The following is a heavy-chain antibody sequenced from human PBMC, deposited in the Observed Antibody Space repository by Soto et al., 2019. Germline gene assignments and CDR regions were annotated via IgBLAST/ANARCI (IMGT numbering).Heavy chain of an antibody. J-gene: IGHJ4*02. CDR2: INPNNGNP. CDR3: ARDRASGSFDY. Sequence: QVQLVQSGSESMQPGASVKVSCKGSGYNFNSHSINWLRQAPGQGLEGMGWINPNNGNPRYEQGFTGRFVFSVDTSVSTVYLQIFSLKADDSVVYYCARDRASGSFDYWGQGTLVTVSS. CDR1: GYNFNSHS. V-gene: IGHV7-4-1*01. D-gene: IGHD1-26*01.